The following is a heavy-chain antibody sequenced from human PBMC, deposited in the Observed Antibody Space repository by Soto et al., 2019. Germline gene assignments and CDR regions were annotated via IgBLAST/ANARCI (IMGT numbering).Heavy chain of an antibody. CDR2: ISYDGSNK. D-gene: IGHD6-13*01. Sequence: GGSLRLSCAASGFTFSSYGMHRVRQAPGKGLEWVAVISYDGSNKYYADSVKGRFTISRDNSKNTLYLQMNSLRAEDTAVYYCARSISSLYSSSYFDYWGQGTLVTVSS. J-gene: IGHJ4*02. CDR1: GFTFSSYG. V-gene: IGHV3-30*03. CDR3: ARSISSLYSSSYFDY.